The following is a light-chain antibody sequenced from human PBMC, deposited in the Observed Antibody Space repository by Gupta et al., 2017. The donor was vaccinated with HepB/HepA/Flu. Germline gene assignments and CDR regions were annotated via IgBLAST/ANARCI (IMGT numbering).Light chain of an antibody. CDR3: QSYDNTLSGPVV. CDR1: SSNIGAGYD. V-gene: IGLV1-40*01. Sequence: QSVLTQPPSVSGAPGKRVSISCTGGSSNIGAGYDVHCYQQLPGRAPNILIYGNNNRPSGGRARFSGSKSGTSASLAITGLQAEDEADYYCQSYDNTLSGPVVFGGGTKLTVL. CDR2: GNN. J-gene: IGLJ2*01.